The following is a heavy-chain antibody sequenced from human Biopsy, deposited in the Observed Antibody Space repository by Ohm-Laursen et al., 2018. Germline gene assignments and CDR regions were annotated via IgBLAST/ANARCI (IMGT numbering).Heavy chain of an antibody. D-gene: IGHD1/OR15-1a*01. CDR3: ARGRTGG. CDR1: GFTVYNNY. Sequence: SLRLSCSASGFTVYNNYMTWVRQAPGKGLEWVSFISSGSSSIYYADSVKGRFTISRDDAKNSLYLQMNSLSAEDTAVYYFARGRTGGWGQGTLVTVSS. CDR2: ISSGSSSI. J-gene: IGHJ4*02. V-gene: IGHV3-48*01.